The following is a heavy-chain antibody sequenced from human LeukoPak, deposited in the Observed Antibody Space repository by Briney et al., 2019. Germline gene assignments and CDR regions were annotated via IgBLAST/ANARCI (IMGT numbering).Heavy chain of an antibody. CDR2: IIPILGIA. Sequence: SVKVSCKASGGTFSSYAISWVRQAPGQGLEWMGRIIPILGIANYAQKFQGRVTITADKSTSTAYMELSSLRSEDTAVYYCAKDITEAPEAFDIWGQGTMVTVSS. V-gene: IGHV1-69*04. CDR1: GGTFSSYA. J-gene: IGHJ3*02. CDR3: AKDITEAPEAFDI. D-gene: IGHD3-10*01.